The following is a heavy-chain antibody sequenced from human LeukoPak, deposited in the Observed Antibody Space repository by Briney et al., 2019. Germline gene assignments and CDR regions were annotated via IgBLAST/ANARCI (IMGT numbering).Heavy chain of an antibody. CDR1: GGTFSSYA. CDR3: ARTTEAHSWRTRYYDYYMDV. J-gene: IGHJ6*03. D-gene: IGHD6-13*01. V-gene: IGHV1-69*13. CDR2: IIPIFGTA. Sequence: ASVKVSCKASGGTFSSYAISWVRQAPGQGLEWMGGIIPIFGTANYAQKFQGRVTITADESTSTAYMELSSLRSEDTAVYYCARTTEAHSWRTRYYDYYMDVWGKGTTVIVSS.